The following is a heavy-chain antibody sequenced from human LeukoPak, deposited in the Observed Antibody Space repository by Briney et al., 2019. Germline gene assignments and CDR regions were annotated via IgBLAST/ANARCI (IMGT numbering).Heavy chain of an antibody. CDR1: GYTFTSYD. V-gene: IGHV1-8*01. CDR3: ARGHGALLWFGETEYFQH. Sequence: ASVKVSCKASGYTFTSYDINWVRPATGQGLEWMGWMNPNSGNTGYAQKFQGRVTMTRNTSISTAYMELSSLRSEDTAVYYCARGHGALLWFGETEYFQHWGQGTLVTVSS. CDR2: MNPNSGNT. J-gene: IGHJ1*01. D-gene: IGHD3-10*01.